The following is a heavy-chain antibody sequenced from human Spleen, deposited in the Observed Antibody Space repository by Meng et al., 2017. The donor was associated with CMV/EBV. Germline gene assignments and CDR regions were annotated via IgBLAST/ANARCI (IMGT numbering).Heavy chain of an antibody. V-gene: IGHV1-69*05. CDR2: ISPMFGTP. D-gene: IGHD1-7*01. Sequence: GTISDYTFKWVRKAPGHGLEWMGGISPMFGTPHYAQNLKGRVTINTDESTTTAYLEVSSLRYEDTAVYYCAREKDPWNYGYYGLDHWGPGTLVTVSS. CDR1: GTISDYT. CDR3: AREKDPWNYGYYGLDH. J-gene: IGHJ4*02.